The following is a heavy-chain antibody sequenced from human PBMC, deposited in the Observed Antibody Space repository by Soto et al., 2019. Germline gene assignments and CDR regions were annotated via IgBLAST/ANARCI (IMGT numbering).Heavy chain of an antibody. V-gene: IGHV1-2*04. CDR2: INPNSGGT. CDR3: ARDTSRYGSGGGFDY. CDR1: GYTFTGYY. D-gene: IGHD3-10*01. J-gene: IGHJ4*02. Sequence: DSVKDCFKACGYTFTGYYMHLVRQAPGQGLEWMGWINPNSGGTNYAQKFQGWVTMTRDTSISTAYMELSRLRSDDTAVYYCARDTSRYGSGGGFDYWGQGTLVTVSS.